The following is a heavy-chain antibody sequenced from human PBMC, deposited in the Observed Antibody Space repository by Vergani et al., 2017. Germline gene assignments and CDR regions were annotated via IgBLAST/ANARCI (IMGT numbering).Heavy chain of an antibody. CDR3: ARDEHGYCSSTSCYYYYYMDV. D-gene: IGHD2-2*03. V-gene: IGHV3-30-3*01. CDR2: ISYDGSNK. Sequence: QVQLVESGGGVVQPGGSLRLSCAASGFTFSSYAMHWVRQAPGKGLEWVAVISYDGSNKYYADSVKGRFTISRDNSKNTLYLQMNSLRAEDTAVYYCARDEHGYCSSTSCYYYYYMDVWGKGTTVTVSS. J-gene: IGHJ6*03. CDR1: GFTFSSYA.